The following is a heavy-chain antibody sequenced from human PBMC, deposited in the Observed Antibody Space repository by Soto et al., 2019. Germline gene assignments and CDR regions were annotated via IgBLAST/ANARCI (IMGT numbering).Heavy chain of an antibody. Sequence: GGSLRLSCAASGFNFSSYAMSWVRQAPGKGLEWVSAISGSGGSTYYADSVKGRFTISRDNSKNTLYLQMNSLRAEDTAVCYCAKHRQQLSFDYWGQGTLVTVSS. J-gene: IGHJ4*02. D-gene: IGHD6-13*01. CDR2: ISGSGGST. CDR1: GFNFSSYA. V-gene: IGHV3-23*01. CDR3: AKHRQQLSFDY.